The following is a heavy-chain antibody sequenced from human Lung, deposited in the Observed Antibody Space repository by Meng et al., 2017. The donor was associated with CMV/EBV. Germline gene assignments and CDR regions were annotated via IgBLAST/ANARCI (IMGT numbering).Heavy chain of an antibody. CDR3: LGGHVAAAVPFDY. CDR2: IYSGGTT. CDR1: GLSVMTNY. Sequence: ESXKISCAVSGLSVMTNYMSWVRQAPGKGLEWVSVIYSGGTTIYADSVKGRFTFSRDSSKNTLYLQMNHLRPEDTAVYYCLGGHVAAAVPFDYWGQGTLVTVSS. J-gene: IGHJ4*02. D-gene: IGHD6-19*01. V-gene: IGHV3-66*02.